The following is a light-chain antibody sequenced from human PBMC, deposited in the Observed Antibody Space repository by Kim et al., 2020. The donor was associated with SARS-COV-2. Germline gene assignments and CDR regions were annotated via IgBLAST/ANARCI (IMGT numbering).Light chain of an antibody. CDR3: QAWDSSTAV. CDR2: EDK. Sequence: VSPGQTASLACSGDNLGKGYAFWYHQRPGQSPVLVIYEDKKRPSGIPERFSGSNSGNTATLTISGTQATDEADYYCQAWDSSTAVFGGGTQLTVL. V-gene: IGLV3-1*01. J-gene: IGLJ2*01. CDR1: NLGKGY.